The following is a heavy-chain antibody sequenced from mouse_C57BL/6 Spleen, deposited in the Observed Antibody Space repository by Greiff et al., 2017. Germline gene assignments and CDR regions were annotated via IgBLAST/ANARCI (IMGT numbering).Heavy chain of an antibody. CDR3: ASRSYGDYFDY. Sequence: DVQLVESGGDLVKPGGSLKLSCAASGFTFSSYGMSWVRQTPDKRLEWVETISSGGSYTYYPDSMKGRFTISRDNAKNTLYLQMSSLKSEDTAMYYSASRSYGDYFDYWGQGTTLTVAS. J-gene: IGHJ2*01. D-gene: IGHD1-1*02. CDR2: ISSGGSYT. V-gene: IGHV5-6*01. CDR1: GFTFSSYG.